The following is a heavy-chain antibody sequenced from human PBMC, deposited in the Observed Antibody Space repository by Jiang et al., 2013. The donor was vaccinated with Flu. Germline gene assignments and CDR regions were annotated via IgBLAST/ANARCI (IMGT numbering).Heavy chain of an antibody. J-gene: IGHJ4*02. D-gene: IGHD5-12*01. CDR3: ARAQKYSGFELPYFDS. CDR2: MYNGGST. V-gene: IGHV4-39*07. Sequence: TCTVSGGSISSSNSIWGWIRLSPGKELEWIGTMYNGGSTYYNPALKSRVTISADTSKNQFSLELSSVTAADTAVHYCARAQKYSGFELPYFDSWGQGTLVTVSS. CDR1: GGSISSSNSI.